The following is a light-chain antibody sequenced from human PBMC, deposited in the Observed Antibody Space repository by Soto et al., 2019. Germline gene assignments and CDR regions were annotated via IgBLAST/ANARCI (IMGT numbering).Light chain of an antibody. CDR2: AAS. CDR3: RLLHISPFT. J-gene: IGKJ3*01. V-gene: IGKV1-9*01. Sequence: DIQLTQSPSFLSASVGNKVTITCRASQGINSFLAWYQQQPGKAPKLLIYAASTLQSGVPSRFSGSGSGTEFSLTISILQHEDFVAYCCRLLHISPFTCGPGTKVDLK. CDR1: QGINSF.